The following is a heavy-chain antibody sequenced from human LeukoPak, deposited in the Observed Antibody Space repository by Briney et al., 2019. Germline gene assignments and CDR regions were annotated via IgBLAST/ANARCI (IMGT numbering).Heavy chain of an antibody. CDR2: IYSSGST. V-gene: IGHV4-59*08. CDR3: ARRPTGDPKFDY. CDR1: GGSISNYF. Sequence: SSETLSLTCSVSGGSISNYFWTWIRQPPGKGLEWIGYIYSSGSTYCNPSLKSRVTISVDTSKNRFSLKLSTVTAADTAVYYCARRPTGDPKFDYWGQGTLVTVSS. J-gene: IGHJ4*02. D-gene: IGHD7-27*01.